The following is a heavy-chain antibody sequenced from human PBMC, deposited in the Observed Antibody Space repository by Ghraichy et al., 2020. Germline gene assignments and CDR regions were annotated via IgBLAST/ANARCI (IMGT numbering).Heavy chain of an antibody. CDR2: IYTSGST. Sequence: SETLSLTCTVSGGSISSYYWSWIRQPAGKELEWIGRIYTSGSTNYNPSLKSRVTMSVDTSKNQFSLKLSSVTAADTAVYYCARDRGYDILTGSIFDYWGQGTLVTVSS. CDR1: GGSISSYY. V-gene: IGHV4-4*07. CDR3: ARDRGYDILTGSIFDY. D-gene: IGHD3-9*01. J-gene: IGHJ4*02.